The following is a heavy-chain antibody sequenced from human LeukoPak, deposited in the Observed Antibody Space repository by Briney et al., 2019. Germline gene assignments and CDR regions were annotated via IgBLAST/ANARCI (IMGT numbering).Heavy chain of an antibody. CDR3: ARGGPAAGRFDY. Sequence: GGSLRLSCAASGFTFSSYEMNWVRQAPGKGLEWVSVIYSGGSTYYADSVKGRFTISRDNSKNTLYLQMNSLRAEDTAVYYCARGGPAAGRFDYWGQGTLDTVSS. J-gene: IGHJ4*02. CDR1: GFTFSSYE. V-gene: IGHV3-66*01. CDR2: IYSGGST. D-gene: IGHD6-13*01.